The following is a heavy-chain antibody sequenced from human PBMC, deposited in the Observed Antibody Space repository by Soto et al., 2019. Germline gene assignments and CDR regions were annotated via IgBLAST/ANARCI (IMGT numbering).Heavy chain of an antibody. CDR1: GLTFSTYG. Sequence: LVESGGGLVQPGGSLRLSCEASGLTFSTYGFNWVRQAPGKGLEWVSYITSSTTIYYADSVRGRFTTSRDNAKNPLYLQMNSMRDEDTAVYYCARQRNGAGDVWGQGTTVTVSS. D-gene: IGHD1-1*01. J-gene: IGHJ6*02. CDR3: ARQRNGAGDV. CDR2: ITSSTTI. V-gene: IGHV3-48*02.